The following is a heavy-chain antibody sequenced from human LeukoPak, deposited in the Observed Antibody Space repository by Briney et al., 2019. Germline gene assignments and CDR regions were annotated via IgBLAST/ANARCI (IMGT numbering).Heavy chain of an antibody. CDR1: GFTFSSYS. Sequence: PGGSLRLSCAASGFTFSSYSMNWVRQAPGKGLEWVSYISSSSSTIYYADSVKGRFTISRDNSKNTLYLQMNSLRAEDTAVYYCAKGLGRQQLPEYFQHWGQGTLVTVSS. V-gene: IGHV3-48*01. D-gene: IGHD6-13*01. CDR2: ISSSSSTI. CDR3: AKGLGRQQLPEYFQH. J-gene: IGHJ1*01.